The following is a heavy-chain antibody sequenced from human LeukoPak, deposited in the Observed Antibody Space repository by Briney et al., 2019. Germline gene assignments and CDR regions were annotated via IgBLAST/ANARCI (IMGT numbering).Heavy chain of an antibody. J-gene: IGHJ4*02. D-gene: IGHD6-13*01. CDR2: ISGFMDDS. CDR3: VRDEKGAHSGSVGYFDY. V-gene: IGHV1-18*01. Sequence: ASVKVSFKSSGYRFSSYGISWVRQAPGQGLEWMALISGFMDDSNYARKFQGRVTLTKDTFTSTAYMEVRSLRSDDTAVYYCVRDEKGAHSGSVGYFDYWGQGTLVTVSS. CDR1: GYRFSSYG.